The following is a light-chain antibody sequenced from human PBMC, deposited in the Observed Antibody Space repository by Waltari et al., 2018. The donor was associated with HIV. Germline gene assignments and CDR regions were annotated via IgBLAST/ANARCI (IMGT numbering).Light chain of an antibody. V-gene: IGLV2-23*02. CDR3: CSYAGSTTV. J-gene: IGLJ2*01. CDR2: EVS. CDR1: RTDIGTYNF. Sequence: QSALTQPASVSGSPGQSITISCTGTRTDIGTYNFVSWYQQHPGKAPKLMIHEVSKRPSGVSNRFSGSKSGNTASLTISGLQAEDEADYSCCSYAGSTTVFGGGTKLTVL.